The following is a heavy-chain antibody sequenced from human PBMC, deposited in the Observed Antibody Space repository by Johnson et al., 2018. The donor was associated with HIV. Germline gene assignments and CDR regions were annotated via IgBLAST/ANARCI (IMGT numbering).Heavy chain of an antibody. V-gene: IGHV3-13*01. CDR3: ASEVGRWYSGSSGAFEI. J-gene: IGHJ3*02. CDR2: IGTAGDT. D-gene: IGHD6-6*01. Sequence: VQLVESGGGLVQPGGSLRLSCAASGFTFSSYDMHWVRQATGKGLEWVSAIGTAGDTYYPGSVKGRFTISRENAKNSLYLQMNSLRAGDTAVYYCASEVGRWYSGSSGAFEIWGQGTMVTVSS. CDR1: GFTFSSYD.